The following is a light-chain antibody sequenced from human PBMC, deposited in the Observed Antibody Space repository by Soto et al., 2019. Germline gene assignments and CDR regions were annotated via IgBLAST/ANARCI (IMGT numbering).Light chain of an antibody. Sequence: QSVLTQPASVSGSPGQSITVSCTGTSSDIGTYNYVSWYQQHPGKAPKVIIYEVNNRPSGVSNRFSGSKSGNTASLTISGPQAEDEADYYCASFTTSSTRVFGTGTKVTVL. CDR3: ASFTTSSTRV. CDR2: EVN. CDR1: SSDIGTYNY. J-gene: IGLJ1*01. V-gene: IGLV2-14*01.